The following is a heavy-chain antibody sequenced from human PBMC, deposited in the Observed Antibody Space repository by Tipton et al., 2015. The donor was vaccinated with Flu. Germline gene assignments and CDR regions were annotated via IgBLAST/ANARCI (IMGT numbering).Heavy chain of an antibody. J-gene: IGHJ4*02. CDR1: EFSFRTSW. CDR2: INEDGSKK. D-gene: IGHD5-24*01. CDR3: ARDRAYNCFDY. V-gene: IGHV3-7*01. Sequence: LSLTCAASEFSFRTSWMTWVRQAPGKGLEWVANINEDGSKKNYVDSVMGRFTISRDNAKNSLYLQLNSLRDEDTAVYYCARDRAYNCFDYWGQGTLVTVSS.